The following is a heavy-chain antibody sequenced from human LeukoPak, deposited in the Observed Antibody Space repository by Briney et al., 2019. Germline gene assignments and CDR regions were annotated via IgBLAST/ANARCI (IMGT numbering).Heavy chain of an antibody. Sequence: SQTLSLTCTVSGGSISSGSYYWSWIRQPSGKGLEWIGRIYTSGSTNYNPFLKSRVTISVDTSKNQFSLELSSVTAADTAIYYCAREDRYCSGGSCYSWGQGTLDTVSS. V-gene: IGHV4-61*02. CDR2: IYTSGST. J-gene: IGHJ4*02. D-gene: IGHD2-15*01. CDR1: GGSISSGSYY. CDR3: AREDRYCSGGSCYS.